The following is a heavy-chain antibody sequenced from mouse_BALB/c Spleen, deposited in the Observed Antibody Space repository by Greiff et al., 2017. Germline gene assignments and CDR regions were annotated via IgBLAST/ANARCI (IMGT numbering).Heavy chain of an antibody. CDR3: AREGSSIDY. CDR2: INPSNGRT. Sequence: VQLQQPGAELVKPGASVKLSCKASGYTFTSYWMHWVKQRPGQGLEWIGEINPSNGRTNYNEKFKSKATLTVDKSSSTAYMQLSSLTSEDSAVYYCAREGSSIDYWGQGTTLTVSS. CDR1: GYTFTSYW. V-gene: IGHV1S81*02. J-gene: IGHJ2*01. D-gene: IGHD1-1*01.